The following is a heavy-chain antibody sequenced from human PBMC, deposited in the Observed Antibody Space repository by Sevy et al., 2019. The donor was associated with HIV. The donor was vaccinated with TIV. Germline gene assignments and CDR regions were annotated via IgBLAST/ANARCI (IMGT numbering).Heavy chain of an antibody. V-gene: IGHV4-39*01. CDR2: IYYSGST. J-gene: IGHJ4*02. D-gene: IGHD6-6*01. Sequence: SETQSLTCTVSGGSISSSSYYWGWIRQPPGKGLEWIGSIYYSGSTYYNPSLKSRVTISVDTSKNQFSLKLSSVTAADTAVYYCARPSFVFKDFDYWGQGTLVTVSS. CDR1: GGSISSSSYY. CDR3: ARPSFVFKDFDY.